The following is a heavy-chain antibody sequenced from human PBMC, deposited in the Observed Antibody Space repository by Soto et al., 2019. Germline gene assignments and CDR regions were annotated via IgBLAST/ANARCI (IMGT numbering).Heavy chain of an antibody. Sequence: QVLLVQSGAEVKKPGASVKSSCETSGYTFTDYAVDWVRQAPGQRLEWMGWINAATGNTRYSQKFQGRVTITRDTSANTAYMDLSSLGSEDTAVYYCARGSGSHYAPFDNWGQGTLVTVSS. V-gene: IGHV1-3*01. J-gene: IGHJ4*02. D-gene: IGHD3-10*01. CDR1: GYTFTDYA. CDR2: INAATGNT. CDR3: ARGSGSHYAPFDN.